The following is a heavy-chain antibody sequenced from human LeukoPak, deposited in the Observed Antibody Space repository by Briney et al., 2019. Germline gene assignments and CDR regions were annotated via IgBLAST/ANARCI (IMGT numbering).Heavy chain of an antibody. J-gene: IGHJ4*02. CDR3: AKGDYYALDY. CDR2: ISGSGGTT. Sequence: PGGSLRLSCAASRFTFRSYAMTGVRQAPGKGLEWGSRISGSGGTTYYADSVKGRFTISRDYSKNTLYLQMNSLRAQDTAVYYCAKGDYYALDYWGQGTLVTVSS. CDR1: RFTFRSYA. D-gene: IGHD3-10*01. V-gene: IGHV3-23*01.